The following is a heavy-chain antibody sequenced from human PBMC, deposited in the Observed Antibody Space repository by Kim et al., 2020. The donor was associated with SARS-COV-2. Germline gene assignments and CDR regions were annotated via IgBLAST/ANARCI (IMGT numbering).Heavy chain of an antibody. Sequence: GGSLRLSCAASGFTFNDAWMSWVRQAPGKGLEWVGRIKSKTDGGTTEYVVPVKDRFTITRDDSRKTVYMQMSSLKTEDTALYYCTPDFSYWGSWGHFDYWGGRTQVT. J-gene: IGHJ4*01. CDR1: GFTFNDAW. CDR2: IKSKTDGGTT. V-gene: IGHV3-15*01. D-gene: IGHD3-10*01. CDR3: TPDFSYWGSWGHFDY.